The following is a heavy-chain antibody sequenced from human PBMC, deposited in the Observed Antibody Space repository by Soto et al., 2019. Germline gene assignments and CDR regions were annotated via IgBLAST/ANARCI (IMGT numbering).Heavy chain of an antibody. CDR2: IKQDGSEK. Sequence: GGSLRLSCAASGFTFSSYWMSWVRQAPGKGLEWVANIKQDGSEKYYEDSVKGRFTISRDNAKNSLSLQMNSLRVEDTAVYYCARSTAVAGHGYWGQGALVTVSS. D-gene: IGHD6-19*01. V-gene: IGHV3-7*03. CDR3: ARSTAVAGHGY. J-gene: IGHJ4*02. CDR1: GFTFSSYW.